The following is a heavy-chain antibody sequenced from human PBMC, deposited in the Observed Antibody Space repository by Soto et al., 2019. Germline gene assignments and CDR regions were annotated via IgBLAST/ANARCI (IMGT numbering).Heavy chain of an antibody. CDR1: GFTFSSYW. CDR2: IKQDGSEK. D-gene: IGHD6-19*01. Sequence: EVQLVESGGGLVQPGGSLRLSCAPSGFTFSSYWMSWVRQAPGKGLEWVAKIKQDGSEKYYVDSVKGRFTISRDNAKNSLYLQMNSLRVEDTAVYYCARDRVGYSSSPFDIWGQGTMVTVSS. J-gene: IGHJ3*02. CDR3: ARDRVGYSSSPFDI. V-gene: IGHV3-7*05.